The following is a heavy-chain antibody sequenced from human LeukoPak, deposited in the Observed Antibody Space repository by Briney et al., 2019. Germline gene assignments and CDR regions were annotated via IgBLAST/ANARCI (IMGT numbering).Heavy chain of an antibody. D-gene: IGHD3-22*01. J-gene: IGHJ3*02. Sequence: QPGGSLRLSCSASGFSLSSYAMSWVRQAPGKGLEWVAVISGGGSGTYYADSVRGRFTISRDNSKNTVYLQMNSLRAEDTAIYYCAKAVGSSGYFSRDAFDIWGQGTMVTVSS. CDR1: GFSLSSYA. CDR3: AKAVGSSGYFSRDAFDI. CDR2: ISGGGSGT. V-gene: IGHV3-23*01.